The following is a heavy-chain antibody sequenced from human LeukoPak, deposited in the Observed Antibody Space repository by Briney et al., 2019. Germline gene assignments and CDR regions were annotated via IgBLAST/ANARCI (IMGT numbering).Heavy chain of an antibody. V-gene: IGHV3-53*01. Sequence: GGSLRLSCVASGFDVNDNFMLWIRQAPGQGLEWISIIYASGGAFHSESVKGRFSAFRDTSKNTIFLQMNNLRAADTAMYYCVKRHDYWGQGTLVTVSS. CDR2: IYASGGA. CDR3: VKRHDY. J-gene: IGHJ4*02. CDR1: GFDVNDNF.